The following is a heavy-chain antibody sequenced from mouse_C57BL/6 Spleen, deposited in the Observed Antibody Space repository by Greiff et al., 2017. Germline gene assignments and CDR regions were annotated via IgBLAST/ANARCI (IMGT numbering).Heavy chain of an antibody. J-gene: IGHJ1*03. CDR2: IWSDGST. CDR1: GFSLTSYG. D-gene: IGHD1-1*01. Sequence: VQLQQSGPGLVAPSQSLSITCTVSGFSLTSYGVHWVRQPPGKGLEWLVVIWSDGSTTYNSALKSRLSISKDNSKSQVFLKMNSLQTDDTAMYYCARHNYYGSSWYFDVWGTGTTVTVSS. CDR3: ARHNYYGSSWYFDV. V-gene: IGHV2-6-1*01.